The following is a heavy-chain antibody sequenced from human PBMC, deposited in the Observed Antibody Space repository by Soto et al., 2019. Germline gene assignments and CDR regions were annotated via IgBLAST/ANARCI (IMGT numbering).Heavy chain of an antibody. V-gene: IGHV4-59*01. D-gene: IGHD6-13*01. Sequence: KASETLSLTCTVSGGSISSYYWGWIRQPPGKGLEWIGYIYYSGSTHYNPSLKSRVTISLDTSKNQFSLKLSSVTAADTAVYYCARDAAAGYWGQGTLVTVSS. CDR2: IYYSGST. CDR3: ARDAAAGY. CDR1: GGSISSYY. J-gene: IGHJ4*02.